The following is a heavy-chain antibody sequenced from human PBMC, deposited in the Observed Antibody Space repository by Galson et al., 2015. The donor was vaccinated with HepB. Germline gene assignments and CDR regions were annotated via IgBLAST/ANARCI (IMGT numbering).Heavy chain of an antibody. J-gene: IGHJ4*02. CDR3: ARDHTPYRIHLWTDY. Sequence: SVKVSCKASGGAFSNYAISWVRQAPGQGLEWMGGIIPIFGTANYAQKFQGSVTITADESTSTAYMELSSLRSEDTAVYYCARDHTPYRIHLWTDYWGQGTLPTVSS. D-gene: IGHD5-18*01. CDR2: IIPIFGTA. CDR1: GGAFSNYA. V-gene: IGHV1-69*13.